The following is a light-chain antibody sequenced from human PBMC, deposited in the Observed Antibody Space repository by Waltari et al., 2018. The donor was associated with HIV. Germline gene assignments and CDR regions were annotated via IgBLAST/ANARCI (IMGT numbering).Light chain of an antibody. CDR2: GKN. CDR3: DSRDTNNKHHV. V-gene: IGLV3-19*01. Sequence: SSELTHDPAVSVALAHTVRIPCQGDSFTKSSATWYQQKPGQAPLLILYGKNHYRRSGIPARFSGSASGTTASLTITGAQAEDEADYYCDSRDTNNKHHVFGTGT. J-gene: IGLJ1*01. CDR1: SFTKSS.